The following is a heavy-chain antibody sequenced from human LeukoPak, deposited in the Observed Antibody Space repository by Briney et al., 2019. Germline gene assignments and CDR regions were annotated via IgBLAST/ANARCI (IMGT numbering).Heavy chain of an antibody. CDR1: GGSVSSGSYY. V-gene: IGHV4-61*01. CDR3: ARSDGGNCFDP. Sequence: SETLSLTCAVSGGSVSSGSYYWSWIRQPPGKGLEWIGYIYYSGSINYNPSLKSRVTISVDTSKNQFSLKLSSVTAADTAVYYCARSDGGNCFDPWGQGTLVTVSS. D-gene: IGHD3-16*01. CDR2: IYYSGSI. J-gene: IGHJ5*02.